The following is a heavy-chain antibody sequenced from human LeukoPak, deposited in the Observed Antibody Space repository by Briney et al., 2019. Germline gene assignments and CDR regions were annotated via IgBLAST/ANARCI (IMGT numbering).Heavy chain of an antibody. Sequence: PGGSLRLSCAASGFTFSSYGMHWVRQAPGKGLEWVAFIRYDGSNKYYADSVKGRFTISRDNSKNTLYLQMNSLRAEDTAVYYCARVKAARIYYYYMDVWGKGTTVTVSS. CDR1: GFTFSSYG. J-gene: IGHJ6*03. V-gene: IGHV3-30*02. CDR3: ARVKAARIYYYYMDV. CDR2: IRYDGSNK. D-gene: IGHD6-6*01.